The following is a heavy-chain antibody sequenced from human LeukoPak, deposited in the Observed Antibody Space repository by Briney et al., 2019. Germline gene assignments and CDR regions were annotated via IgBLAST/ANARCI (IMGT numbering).Heavy chain of an antibody. CDR1: GFTFSSYA. V-gene: IGHV3-23*01. J-gene: IGHJ4*02. CDR2: ISGSGGST. Sequence: GGSLRLSCVASGFTFSSYAMSWVRQAPGKGLEWVSAISGSGGSTYYADSVKGRFTISRDNSKNTLYLQMNSLRAEDTAVYYCAKGSSPLGHFDYWGQGTLVTVSS. CDR3: AKGSSPLGHFDY. D-gene: IGHD6-13*01.